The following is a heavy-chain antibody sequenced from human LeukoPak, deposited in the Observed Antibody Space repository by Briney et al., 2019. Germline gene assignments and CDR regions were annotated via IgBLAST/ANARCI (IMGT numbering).Heavy chain of an antibody. Sequence: GGSLRLSCAASGFTFNNAWMSWVRQAPGKGLEWVGRIKSKTDGGTTDYAAPVKGRFTISRDDSKNTLYLQMNSLKTEDTAVYYCTTASKTPNNYYYYGMDVWGQGTTVTVSS. CDR1: GFTFNNAW. V-gene: IGHV3-15*01. CDR2: IKSKTDGGTT. D-gene: IGHD1/OR15-1a*01. CDR3: TTASKTPNNYYYYGMDV. J-gene: IGHJ6*02.